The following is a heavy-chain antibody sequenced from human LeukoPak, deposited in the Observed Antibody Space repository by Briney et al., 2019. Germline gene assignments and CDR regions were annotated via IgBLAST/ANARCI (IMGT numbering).Heavy chain of an antibody. J-gene: IGHJ4*02. CDR2: ISYSGST. D-gene: IGHD5-18*01. V-gene: IGHV4-59*11. CDR3: ARGSRTYNYGPFDY. CDR1: CRSTSTHY. Sequence: SETLSLIHTLSCRSTSTHYWRWIRQPPGKALEWIGYISYSGSTNYDASLKSRVTISVDTSKNQFSLEVNSVTAADTAVYCCARGSRTYNYGPFDYWGQGTLVTVCS.